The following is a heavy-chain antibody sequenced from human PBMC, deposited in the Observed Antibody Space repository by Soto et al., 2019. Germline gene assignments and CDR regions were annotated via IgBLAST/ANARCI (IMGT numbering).Heavy chain of an antibody. CDR3: ARDTSGWYHDGYYYYGMDV. D-gene: IGHD6-19*01. J-gene: IGHJ6*02. CDR2: TNPNSGNT. V-gene: IGHV1-8*01. CDR1: GYTFTSYD. Sequence: APVKVSCKASGYTFTSYDINWVRQATGQGLEWMGWTNPNSGNTGYAQKFQGRVTMTRNTSISTAYMELSSLRSEDTAVYYCARDTSGWYHDGYYYYGMDVWGQGTTVTVSS.